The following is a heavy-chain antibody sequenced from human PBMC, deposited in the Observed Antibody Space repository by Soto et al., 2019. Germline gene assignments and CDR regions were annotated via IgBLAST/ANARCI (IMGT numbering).Heavy chain of an antibody. CDR3: AKDAIPYNGRDDAFDL. J-gene: IGHJ3*01. CDR1: GYPFGDYA. CDR2: IGPTEAHAP. Sequence: GGSLTLSXVASGYPFGDYAMRWVRQAPGKGLEWVSAIGPTEAHAPAYAASVKGRFTISRDNSRNILYLQMTNLRAEDTGVYYCAKDAIPYNGRDDAFDLWGQGTMVTVSS. D-gene: IGHD2-2*02. V-gene: IGHV3-23*01.